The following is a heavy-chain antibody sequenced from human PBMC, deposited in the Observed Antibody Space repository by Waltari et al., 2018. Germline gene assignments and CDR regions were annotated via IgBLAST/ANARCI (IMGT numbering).Heavy chain of an antibody. V-gene: IGHV4-61*02. J-gene: IGHJ3*02. CDR3: ARNPYYYDSSGYYPHIDAFDI. D-gene: IGHD3-22*01. CDR1: GGSISSGSYY. Sequence: QVQLQESGPGLVKPSQTLSLTCTVSGGSISSGSYYWSWIRQPAGKGLEWIGRIYTSGSTNYNPSLKSRVTISVDTSKNQFSLKLSSVTAADTAVYYCARNPYYYDSSGYYPHIDAFDIWGQGTMVTVSS. CDR2: IYTSGST.